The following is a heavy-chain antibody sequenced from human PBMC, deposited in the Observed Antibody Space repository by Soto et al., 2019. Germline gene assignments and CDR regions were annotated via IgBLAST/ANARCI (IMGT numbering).Heavy chain of an antibody. D-gene: IGHD3-22*01. CDR2: IYYSGST. CDR1: GGSISSYY. V-gene: IGHV4-59*08. Sequence: SETLSLTCAVSGGSISSYYWSWIRQPPGKGLEWIGYIYYSGSTNYNPSLKSRVTISVDTSKNQFSLKLSSVTAADTAVYYCARGGGNYYDSSGYWSTFEIRGQGTMVTVSS. CDR3: ARGGGNYYDSSGYWSTFEI. J-gene: IGHJ3*02.